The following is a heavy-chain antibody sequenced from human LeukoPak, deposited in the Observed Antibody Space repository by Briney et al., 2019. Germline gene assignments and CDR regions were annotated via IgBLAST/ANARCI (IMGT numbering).Heavy chain of an antibody. J-gene: IGHJ5*02. V-gene: IGHV3-74*03. Sequence: SGGSLRLSCVASGLTFSDHWMHWVRQAPGKGLLWVSRLDSRGGSTAYADSVKGRFTISRDNAKNTLYLQMNSLRVEDTAVYYCARAYDFGNWFDPWGQGTLVTVSS. CDR2: LDSRGGST. D-gene: IGHD2/OR15-2a*01. CDR3: ARAYDFGNWFDP. CDR1: GLTFSDHW.